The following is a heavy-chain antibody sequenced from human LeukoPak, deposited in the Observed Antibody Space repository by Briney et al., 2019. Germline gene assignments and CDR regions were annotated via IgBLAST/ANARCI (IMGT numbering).Heavy chain of an antibody. CDR1: GFTFSSYS. CDR3: ARDQYSSGWYDS. Sequence: GGSLRLSCAGSGFTFSSYSMNWVRQAPGRGLEWVSSISGSSSYIYYADSVKGRFTISRDSSKNTVDLQMNSLRVEDTAVYYCARDQYSSGWYDSWGQGTRVTVSS. J-gene: IGHJ5*01. V-gene: IGHV3-21*01. CDR2: ISGSSSYI. D-gene: IGHD3-22*01.